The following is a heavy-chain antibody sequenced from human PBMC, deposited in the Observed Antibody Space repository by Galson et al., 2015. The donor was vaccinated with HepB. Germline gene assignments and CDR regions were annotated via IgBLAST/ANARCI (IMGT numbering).Heavy chain of an antibody. CDR2: ISYDGSNK. V-gene: IGHV3-30-3*01. CDR3: ARDRALWPRHYYYGMDV. CDR1: GFTFSSYA. D-gene: IGHD3-10*01. Sequence: SLRLSCAASGFTFSSYAMHWVRQAPGKGLEWVAVISYDGSNKYYADSVKGRFTISRDNSKNTLYLQMNSLRAEDTAVYYCARDRALWPRHYYYGMDVWGQGTTVTVSS. J-gene: IGHJ6*02.